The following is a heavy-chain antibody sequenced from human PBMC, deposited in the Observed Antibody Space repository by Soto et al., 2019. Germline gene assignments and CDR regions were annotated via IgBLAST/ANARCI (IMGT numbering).Heavy chain of an antibody. CDR1: GFTFSSHG. CDR3: ARDDDNDANALDY. CDR2: ISHDGYNE. V-gene: IGHV3-30*03. Sequence: GGSLRLSCAASGFTFSSHGMHWLRQAPGKGLEWVTVISHDGYNEYYADSVKGRFTISRDNSKNTLDLQMNNLRDEDTAVYYCARDDDNDANALDYWGPGTLVTVSS. J-gene: IGHJ4*02.